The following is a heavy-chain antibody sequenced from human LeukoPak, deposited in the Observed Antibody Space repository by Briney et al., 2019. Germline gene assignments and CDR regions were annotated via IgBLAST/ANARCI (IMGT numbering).Heavy chain of an antibody. V-gene: IGHV5-51*01. CDR2: IYPGDSDT. D-gene: IGHD7-27*01. CDR1: GYSFTSYW. Sequence: GESLKISRKGSGYSFTSYWIAWVRQMPGKGLEWMGIIYPGDSDTRYSPSFQGHVTLSADKSISTAYLQWSSLKASDSAMYYCARQAQLTGDAFDIWGQGTMVTVSS. CDR3: ARQAQLTGDAFDI. J-gene: IGHJ3*02.